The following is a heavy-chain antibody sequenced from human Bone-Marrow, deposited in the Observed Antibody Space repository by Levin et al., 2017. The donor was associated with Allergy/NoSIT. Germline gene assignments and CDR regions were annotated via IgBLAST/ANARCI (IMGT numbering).Heavy chain of an antibody. CDR3: ARDGWYFSWASYNWFDP. CDR2: IIPILGIA. CDR1: GGTFSSYT. J-gene: IGHJ5*02. V-gene: IGHV1-69*04. Sequence: KISCKASGGTFSSYTISWVRQAPGQGLEWVGRIIPILGIANYAQTFQGRFTITGDKSTSTAYMELSSLRSEDTAVYYCARDGWYFSWASYNWFDPWGQGTLVTVSS. D-gene: IGHD6-19*01.